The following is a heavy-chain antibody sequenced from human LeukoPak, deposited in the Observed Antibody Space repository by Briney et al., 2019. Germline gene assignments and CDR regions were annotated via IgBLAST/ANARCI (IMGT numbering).Heavy chain of an antibody. CDR3: ASLFGGVIDY. J-gene: IGHJ4*02. D-gene: IGHD3-16*01. Sequence: PSETLSLTCTVSGGSISRYYWSWIRQPPGKGLEWIGYIYYSGSTNYNPSLTSRVTISVDTSKNQFSLKLSTVTAADTAVYYCASLFGGVIDYWGQGTLVTASS. CDR2: IYYSGST. V-gene: IGHV4-59*01. CDR1: GGSISRYY.